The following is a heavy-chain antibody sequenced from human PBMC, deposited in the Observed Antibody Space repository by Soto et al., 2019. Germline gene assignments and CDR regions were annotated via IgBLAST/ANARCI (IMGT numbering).Heavy chain of an antibody. Sequence: QVQLVESGGGLVKPGGSLRLSCAASGFTFSDYYMSWIRQAPGKGLEWLSYISPSGSAMYYADSVKGPFTISRDNAKNSLYLQMNSRRAEDSAVYYCAVYNGPGYIDYWGQGTLVTVSS. J-gene: IGHJ4*02. CDR2: ISPSGSAM. CDR3: AVYNGPGYIDY. D-gene: IGHD2-8*01. V-gene: IGHV3-11*01. CDR1: GFTFSDYY.